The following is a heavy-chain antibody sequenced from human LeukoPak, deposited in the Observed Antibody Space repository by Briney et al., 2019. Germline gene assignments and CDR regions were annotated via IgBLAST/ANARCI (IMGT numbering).Heavy chain of an antibody. Sequence: PGVSLRFSCSASGFTFNDYWLMRVRQAPGPGLLWVGNRKQDESEKDYVASVRGRFTMSRDNAKSSLYLPMNSLRAEDTATYYCATDRKVGTWDPRFNYWGQGTLVTVSS. CDR2: RKQDESEK. CDR3: ATDRKVGTWDPRFNY. D-gene: IGHD4-23*01. V-gene: IGHV3-7*01. CDR1: GFTFNDYW. J-gene: IGHJ4*02.